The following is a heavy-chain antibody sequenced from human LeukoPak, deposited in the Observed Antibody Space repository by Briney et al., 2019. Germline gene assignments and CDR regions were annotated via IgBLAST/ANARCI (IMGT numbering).Heavy chain of an antibody. CDR1: GYSFTSYW. Sequence: GESLKISCKGSGYSFTSYWIGWVRQLPGKGLEWMGIIYPGDSDTRYSPSFQGQVTISADKSISTASLQWSSLKASDTAMYYCARLSAVPRGEFDYWGQGTLVTVSS. V-gene: IGHV5-51*01. J-gene: IGHJ4*02. CDR3: ARLSAVPRGEFDY. CDR2: IYPGDSDT. D-gene: IGHD3-16*01.